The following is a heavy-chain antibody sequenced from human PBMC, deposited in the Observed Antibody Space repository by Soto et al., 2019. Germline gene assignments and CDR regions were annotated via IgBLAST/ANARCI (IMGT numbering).Heavy chain of an antibody. CDR1: GGSISSYS. J-gene: IGHJ4*02. D-gene: IGHD2-2*01. Sequence: PSETLSLTCTLSGGSISSYSWNRIRQPPGKGLEWIGYIYYSGSTNYNPSLKSRVTISVDTSKNQFSLKLTSVTAADTAVYYCARQSTGYCSSTSCPFDYWGLGTVVTVSS. CDR2: IYYSGST. V-gene: IGHV4-59*08. CDR3: ARQSTGYCSSTSCPFDY.